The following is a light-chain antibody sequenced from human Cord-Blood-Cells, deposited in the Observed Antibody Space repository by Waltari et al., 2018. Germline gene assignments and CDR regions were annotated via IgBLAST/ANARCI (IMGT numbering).Light chain of an antibody. CDR3: SSYTRSSTLDV. V-gene: IGLV2-14*01. CDR2: EVN. Sequence: QSALTQPASVSGSPGQSITIPCNGTSSDAGGYNYLPLYQQHPGKAPKLMIYEVNNRPSGVSNLFSGSKSGNTASLTISGLQAEDEADYYCSSYTRSSTLDVFGTGTKVTVL. CDR1: SSDAGGYNY. J-gene: IGLJ1*01.